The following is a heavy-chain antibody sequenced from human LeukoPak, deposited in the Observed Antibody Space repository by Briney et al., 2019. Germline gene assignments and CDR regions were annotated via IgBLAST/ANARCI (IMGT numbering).Heavy chain of an antibody. Sequence: SETLSLTCTVSGGSISGYYWSWIRQPPGKGLEWIGYIYYSGSTNYNPSLKSRVTISVDTSKNQFSLKLSSVTAADTAVYYCAKSGFLEWYFDFWGQGNMVTVSS. CDR3: AKSGFLEWYFDF. CDR2: IYYSGST. J-gene: IGHJ4*02. CDR1: GGSISGYY. V-gene: IGHV4-59*01. D-gene: IGHD3-3*01.